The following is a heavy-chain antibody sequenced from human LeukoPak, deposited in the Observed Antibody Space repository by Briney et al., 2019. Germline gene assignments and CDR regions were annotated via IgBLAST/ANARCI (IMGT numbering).Heavy chain of an antibody. D-gene: IGHD5-18*01. V-gene: IGHV1-24*01. J-gene: IGHJ3*02. CDR3: ARVGGYSYGRDAFDI. Sequence: GASVKVSCKVSGYTLTELSMHWVRQAPGKGLEWMGGFDPEDGETIYAQKFQGRVTITRNTSISTAYMELSSLRSEDTAVYYCARVGGYSYGRDAFDIWGQGTMVTVSS. CDR2: FDPEDGET. CDR1: GYTLTELS.